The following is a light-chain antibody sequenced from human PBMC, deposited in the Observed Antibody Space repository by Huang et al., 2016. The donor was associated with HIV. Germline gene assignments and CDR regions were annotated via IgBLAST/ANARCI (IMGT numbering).Light chain of an antibody. CDR3: QQYSNWPFT. CDR2: GAS. CDR1: QSVNNN. Sequence: ETVMTQSPATLSVSPGERATLSCRASQSVNNNLAWYQQKPGQAPRLLISGASTRATGIPARFSGSGSGTEFTLTISSLQSEDFAVYYCQQYSNWPFTFGPGTKVDFK. J-gene: IGKJ3*01. V-gene: IGKV3-15*01.